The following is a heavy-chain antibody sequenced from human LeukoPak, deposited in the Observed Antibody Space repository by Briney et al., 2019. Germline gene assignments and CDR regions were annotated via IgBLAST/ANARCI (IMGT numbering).Heavy chain of an antibody. CDR3: AKIPQVATYTVPNFDF. CDR1: GFTVSSDS. Sequence: GGSLRLSCTVSGFTVSSDSMSWVRQAPGKGLEWVSFIYSGGSTHYSDSVKGRFTISRDNSKNTLYLQMNSLRAEDTAVYYCAKIPQVATYTVPNFDFWGQGTLVTVSS. D-gene: IGHD3-16*01. V-gene: IGHV3-53*01. CDR2: IYSGGST. J-gene: IGHJ4*02.